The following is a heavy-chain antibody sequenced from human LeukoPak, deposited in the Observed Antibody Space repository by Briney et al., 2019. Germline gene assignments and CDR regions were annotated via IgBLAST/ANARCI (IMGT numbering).Heavy chain of an antibody. D-gene: IGHD1-26*01. CDR1: GGTFSSYA. J-gene: IGHJ4*02. CDR3: ARWSIVRATTPPNY. Sequence: SVKVSCKASGGTFSSYAISWVRQAPGQGLEWMGRIIPIFGTANSAHTFQGRVPITTDESTSTAYMELSSLRSKDTAVYDWARWSIVRATTPPNYWGQGTLVTVSS. CDR2: IIPIFGTA. V-gene: IGHV1-69*05.